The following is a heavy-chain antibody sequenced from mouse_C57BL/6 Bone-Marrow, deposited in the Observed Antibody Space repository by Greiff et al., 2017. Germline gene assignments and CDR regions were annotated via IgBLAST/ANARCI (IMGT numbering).Heavy chain of an antibody. V-gene: IGHV1-81*01. D-gene: IGHD2-10*02. CDR2: IYPRSGST. Sequence: QVQLQQSGAELARPGASVKLSCKASGYTFTSYGISWVKQRTGQGLEWIGEIYPRSGSTYYNEKFKGKATLTADKSSSTAYMELRSLTSEDSAVYFCARWGGSMVFDVWGTGTTVTVSS. J-gene: IGHJ1*03. CDR1: GYTFTSYG. CDR3: ARWGGSMVFDV.